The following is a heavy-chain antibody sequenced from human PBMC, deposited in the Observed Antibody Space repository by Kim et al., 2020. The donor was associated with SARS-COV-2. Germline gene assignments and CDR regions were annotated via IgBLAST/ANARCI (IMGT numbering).Heavy chain of an antibody. CDR2: ISGSGGST. V-gene: IGHV3-23*01. D-gene: IGHD4-17*01. CDR3: AKDARVTTRGSWFDP. J-gene: IGHJ5*02. Sequence: GGSLRLSCAASGFTFNNYAMSWVRQAPGKGLEWVSGISGSGGSTYYADSVKGRFTVSRDNFKNTLHLQMNSLRAEDTAVYYCAKDARVTTRGSWFDPWGQGTLVTVSP. CDR1: GFTFNNYA.